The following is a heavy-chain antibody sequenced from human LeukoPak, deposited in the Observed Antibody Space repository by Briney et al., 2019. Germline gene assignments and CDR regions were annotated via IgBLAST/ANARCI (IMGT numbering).Heavy chain of an antibody. CDR2: ISSSSSTI. Sequence: GGSLRLSCAASGFTFSSYSMNWVRQAPGKGLEWVSYISSSSSTIYYADSVKGRFTISRDNAKNSLCLQMNSLRDEDTAVYYCARGAGDFDYWGQGTLVTVSS. J-gene: IGHJ4*02. V-gene: IGHV3-48*02. D-gene: IGHD6-13*01. CDR3: ARGAGDFDY. CDR1: GFTFSSYS.